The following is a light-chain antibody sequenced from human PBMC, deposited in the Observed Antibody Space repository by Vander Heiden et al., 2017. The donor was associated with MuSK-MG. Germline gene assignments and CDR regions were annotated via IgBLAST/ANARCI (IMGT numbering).Light chain of an antibody. CDR2: SNN. Sequence: QSVLTQPPSASGTPGQRVTISCSGSSSNIGSNPVNWYRQLPGTAPKLLIYSNNQRPSGGPDRFSGSKSGTSASLAISGLQSEDEADYYCAAWDDSLNGVVFGGGTQLTVL. CDR1: SSNIGSNP. J-gene: IGLJ2*01. V-gene: IGLV1-44*01. CDR3: AAWDDSLNGVV.